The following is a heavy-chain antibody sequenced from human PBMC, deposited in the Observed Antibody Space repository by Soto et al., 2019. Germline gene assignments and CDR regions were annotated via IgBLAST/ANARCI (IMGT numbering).Heavy chain of an antibody. V-gene: IGHV1-18*01. CDR2: ISAYNGNT. Sequence: QVQLVQSGAEVKKPGASVKVSCKASGYTFTNYGISWVRQAPGQGLEWMGWISAYNGNTNYAQKLQGRVTMTTDTSTSTAYMELRSLRSDATAVYYCARDEQPAYYYYGMDVWGQGTTVTVSS. CDR3: ARDEQPAYYYYGMDV. D-gene: IGHD2-2*01. CDR1: GYTFTNYG. J-gene: IGHJ6*02.